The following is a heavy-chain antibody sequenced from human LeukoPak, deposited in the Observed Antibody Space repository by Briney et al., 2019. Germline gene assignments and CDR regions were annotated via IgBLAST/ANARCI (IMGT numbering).Heavy chain of an antibody. CDR1: GYTFTGYY. V-gene: IGHV1-2*02. J-gene: IGHJ5*02. CDR2: INPNSGGT. CDR3: ARAWLRPNWFDP. D-gene: IGHD5-12*01. Sequence: ASVKVSRKASGYTFTGYYMHWVRQAPGQGLEWMGWINPNSGGTNYAQKFQGRVTMTRDTSISTAYMELSRLRSDDTAVYYCARAWLRPNWFDPWGQGTLVTVSS.